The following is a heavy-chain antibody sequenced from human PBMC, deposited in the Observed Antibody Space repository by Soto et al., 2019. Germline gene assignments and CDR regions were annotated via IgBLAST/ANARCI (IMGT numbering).Heavy chain of an antibody. V-gene: IGHV3-30*03. Sequence: QVQLVESGGGVVQPGRSLRLSCAASGFTFSSYGMHWVRQVPGKGLEWVAVISYDGSNKYYADSVKGRFTISRDNSKNTLYLQMNSPRAEDTAVYYCAATWDGYSYGDGVYYFDYWGQGTLVTVSS. CDR2: ISYDGSNK. CDR1: GFTFSSYG. D-gene: IGHD5-18*01. J-gene: IGHJ4*02. CDR3: AATWDGYSYGDGVYYFDY.